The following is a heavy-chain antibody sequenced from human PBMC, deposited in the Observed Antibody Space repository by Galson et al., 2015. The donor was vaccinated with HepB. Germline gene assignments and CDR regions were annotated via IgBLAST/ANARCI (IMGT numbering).Heavy chain of an antibody. V-gene: IGHV3-23*01. CDR2: ISGSGGST. Sequence: SLRLSCAASGFTFSSYAMSWVRQAPGKGLEWVSAISGSGGSTYYADSVKGRFTISRDNSKNTLYLQMNSLRAEDTAVYYCAKDPGYSSSWYDVIWLDYWGQGTLVTVSS. CDR1: GFTFSSYA. J-gene: IGHJ4*02. D-gene: IGHD6-13*01. CDR3: AKDPGYSSSWYDVIWLDY.